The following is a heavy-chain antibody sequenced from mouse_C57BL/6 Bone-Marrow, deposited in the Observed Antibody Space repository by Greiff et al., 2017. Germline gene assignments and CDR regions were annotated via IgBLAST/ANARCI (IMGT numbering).Heavy chain of an antibody. CDR2: INPSNGGT. D-gene: IGHD2-4*01. CDR1: GYTFTSYW. V-gene: IGHV1-53*01. J-gene: IGHJ3*01. CDR3: AREETIYYDYDASFAY. Sequence: QVQLQQPGTELVKPGASVKLSCKASGYTFTSYWMHWVKQRPGQGLEWIGNINPSNGGTNYNEKFKSKATLTVDKSSSTAYMQLSSLTSEDSAVYYCAREETIYYDYDASFAYWGQGTLVTVSA.